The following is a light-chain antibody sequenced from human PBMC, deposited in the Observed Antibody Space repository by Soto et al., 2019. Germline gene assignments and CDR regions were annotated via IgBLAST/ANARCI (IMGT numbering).Light chain of an antibody. CDR2: SNN. CDR3: GIWEDSLNARL. Sequence: QSALPQPPSPSGTPRQRVTISCSGSSSNIGGNTVNWYQQLPGMAPKLLLYSNNQRPPGVPDRFSGSKSGTSASLAISGLQSEDEAGYYCGIWEDSLNARLFG. J-gene: IGLJ1*01. V-gene: IGLV1-44*01. CDR1: SSNIGGNT.